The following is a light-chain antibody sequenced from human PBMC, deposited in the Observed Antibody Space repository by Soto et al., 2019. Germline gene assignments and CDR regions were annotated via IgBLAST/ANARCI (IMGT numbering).Light chain of an antibody. CDR3: QEYDGAPPIT. CDR1: QTIMTY. J-gene: IGKJ5*01. Sequence: DIQMTQSPASLSASVGDEVTITCRASQTIMTYLNWYQLKPGKPPRLLIFDASSRASGTPERFSGSGSGTDFTLTISRLEPEDFAVYYCQEYDGAPPITFGLGTRREIK. CDR2: DAS. V-gene: IGKV1-39*02.